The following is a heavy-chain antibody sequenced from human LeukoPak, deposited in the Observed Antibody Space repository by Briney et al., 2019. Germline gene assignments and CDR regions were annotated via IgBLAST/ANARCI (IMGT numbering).Heavy chain of an antibody. J-gene: IGHJ5*02. Sequence: SETLSLTCTVSGGSISSGGYYWSWIRQHPGRGLEWIGYIYYSGSTYYNPSLKSRVTISVDTSKNQFSLKLSSVTAADTAVYYCAIWLRGPAAIGWFDPWGQGTLVTVSS. D-gene: IGHD2-2*02. V-gene: IGHV4-31*03. CDR2: IYYSGST. CDR1: GGSISSGGYY. CDR3: AIWLRGPAAIGWFDP.